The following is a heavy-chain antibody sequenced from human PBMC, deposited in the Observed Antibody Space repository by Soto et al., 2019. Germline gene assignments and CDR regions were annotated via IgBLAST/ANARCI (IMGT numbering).Heavy chain of an antibody. Sequence: SENLSLTCRVSGAALNSGNYYWSWIRQVPGKGLEWIGHIYVTGAVDYNPSLRDRITISQDTSERQFSLNLRLVTAADTAVYYCPRLRIARNTYKWFDPSCQGILGTV. D-gene: IGHD2-21*01. CDR1: GAALNSGNYY. V-gene: IGHV4-31*03. CDR3: PRLRIARNTYKWFDP. J-gene: IGHJ5*02. CDR2: IYVTGAV.